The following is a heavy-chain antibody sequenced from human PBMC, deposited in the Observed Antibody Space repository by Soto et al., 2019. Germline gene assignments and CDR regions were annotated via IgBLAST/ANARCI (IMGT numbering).Heavy chain of an antibody. D-gene: IGHD1-20*01. V-gene: IGHV3-21*01. CDR3: GRVGGGWCVKSRVTIYGDTSKNQCSHKLSSVTAADTAVYNCARQWFEDIVVVVVPTLVARSGMDV. CDR1: GFTFSSYS. J-gene: IGHJ6*04. CDR2: IITITGFI. Sequence: PGGSLRLSCAASGFTFSSYSMNWVRQAPGKGLEWVSIITITGFIDYADSVKGRFTISRDNAKSSLYLQMNSLRAEDTAVYYCGRVGGGWCVKSRVTIYGDTSKNQCSHKLSSVTAADTAVYNCARQWFEDIVVVVVPTLVARSGMDVWGKGTTVTVSS.